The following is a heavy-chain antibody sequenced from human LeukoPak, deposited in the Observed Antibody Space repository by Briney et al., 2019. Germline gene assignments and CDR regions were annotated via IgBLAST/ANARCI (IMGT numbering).Heavy chain of an antibody. CDR3: ARMGVVVVITNSYFDY. V-gene: IGHV4-34*01. CDR1: GVSISSYY. D-gene: IGHD3-22*01. Sequence: SETLSLTCTVSGVSISSYYCSWIRQPPGKGLEWIGEINHSGSTNYNPSLKSRVTISVDTSKNQFSLKLSSVTAADTAVYYCARMGVVVVITNSYFDYWGQGTLVTVSS. J-gene: IGHJ4*02. CDR2: INHSGST.